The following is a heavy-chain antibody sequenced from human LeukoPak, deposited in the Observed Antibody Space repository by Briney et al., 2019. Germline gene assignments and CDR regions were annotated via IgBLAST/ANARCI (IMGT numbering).Heavy chain of an antibody. Sequence: PGGSLRLSCAASGFTFSNYWMSWVRQAPGKGLEWVANINQDGREKYYVDSVKGRFTISRDNAKNSLYLQMNSLRAEDTAVYYCARVLTAHTNRFDPWGQGTLVTVSS. J-gene: IGHJ5*02. CDR2: INQDGREK. CDR1: GFTFSNYW. V-gene: IGHV3-7*01. CDR3: ARVLTAHTNRFDP. D-gene: IGHD7-27*01.